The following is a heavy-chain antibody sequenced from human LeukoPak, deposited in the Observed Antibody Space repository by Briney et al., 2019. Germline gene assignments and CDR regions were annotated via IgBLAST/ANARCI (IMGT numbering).Heavy chain of an antibody. D-gene: IGHD5-24*01. CDR2: ISSSGGTT. Sequence: GGSLRLSCAASGFTFSTYAVNWVRQAPGKGLEWASAISSSGGTTYYADSVKGRFSISRDNSTNTLYLRMNSLRAEDTAIYYCAKDWNAWPTNFHSWGQGTLVTVSA. CDR3: AKDWNAWPTNFHS. CDR1: GFTFSTYA. V-gene: IGHV3-23*01. J-gene: IGHJ4*02.